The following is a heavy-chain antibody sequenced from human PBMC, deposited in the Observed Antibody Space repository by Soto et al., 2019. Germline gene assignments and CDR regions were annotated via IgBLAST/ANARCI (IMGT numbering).Heavy chain of an antibody. V-gene: IGHV3-30*18. D-gene: IGHD6-19*01. Sequence: GGSPRLSCAASGFTFSSYGLPWGRPAPGKGLEWVAVISYDGSNKYYADSVKGRFTISRDNSKNTLYLQMNSLRAEDTAVYYCAKSGGNGWFADAFDVWGQGTMVTVSS. CDR2: ISYDGSNK. CDR1: GFTFSSYG. CDR3: AKSGGNGWFADAFDV. J-gene: IGHJ3*01.